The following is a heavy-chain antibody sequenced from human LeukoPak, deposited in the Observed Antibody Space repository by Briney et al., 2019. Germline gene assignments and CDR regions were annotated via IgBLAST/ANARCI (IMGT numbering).Heavy chain of an antibody. D-gene: IGHD6-19*01. V-gene: IGHV1-18*01. CDR2: VSTYNGNT. J-gene: IGHJ4*02. CDR3: ARDYSSGWPNFDY. CDR1: GYTFTSYG. Sequence: ASVKVSCKASGYTFTSYGISWVRQAPGQGLEWMGWVSTYNGNTNYAHNLQGRVTMTTDTSTSTAYMELRSLRSDDTAVYYCARDYSSGWPNFDYWGQGTLVTVSS.